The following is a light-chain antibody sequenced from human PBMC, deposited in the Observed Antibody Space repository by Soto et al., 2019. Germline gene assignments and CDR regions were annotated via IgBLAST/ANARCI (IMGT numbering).Light chain of an antibody. CDR1: QSVSSN. CDR2: GAS. Sequence: EIVMTQSPATLSVSPGERATLSCRASQSVSSNLAWYQQKPGQAPRLLIYGASTRATGIPARFSGSGSGTDFTLSISSLQSQEFAVFYGHQYNNWPFPSWTFGQGTKVEIK. J-gene: IGKJ1*01. CDR3: HQYNNWPFPSWT. V-gene: IGKV3-15*01.